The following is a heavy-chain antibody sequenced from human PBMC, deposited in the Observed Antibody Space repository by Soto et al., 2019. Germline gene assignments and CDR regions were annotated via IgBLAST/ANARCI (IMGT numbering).Heavy chain of an antibody. J-gene: IGHJ4*02. CDR1: GYSISSGYY. D-gene: IGHD5-18*01. CDR2: IYHGGRT. Sequence: SETLSLTCAVSGYSISSGYYWGWLRQPPGKGLEWIGSIYHGGRTYYNPSLNSRVTLSIDMSNTHVSLMLNSVTAADTAVYYCARGRLAGYSYGYYWGQGTLVTVSS. CDR3: ARGRLAGYSYGYY. V-gene: IGHV4-38-2*01.